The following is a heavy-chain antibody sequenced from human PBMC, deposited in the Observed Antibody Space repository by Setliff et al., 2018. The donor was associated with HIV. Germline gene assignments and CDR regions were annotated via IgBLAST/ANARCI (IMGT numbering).Heavy chain of an antibody. D-gene: IGHD3-16*01. CDR2: ILPLLGST. CDR3: AGDKGGMPEHHYLDY. CDR1: GYTFTNYD. V-gene: IGHV1-69*13. Sequence: ASVKVSCKASGYTFTNYDLNWVRQASGQGLEWIGGILPLLGSTNYAQKFQDRVTITADEFTNTAYMELKSLTSGDTAVYYCAGDKGGMPEHHYLDYWGQGTLVTVSS. J-gene: IGHJ4*02.